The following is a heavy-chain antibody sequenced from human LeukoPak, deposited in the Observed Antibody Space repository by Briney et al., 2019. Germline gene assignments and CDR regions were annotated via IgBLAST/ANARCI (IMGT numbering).Heavy chain of an antibody. D-gene: IGHD6-19*01. Sequence: GRSLTLSCAASGFTFSSFGMHWVRQAPGKGLEWVAVISYDGSNKYCADSVRGRFTISRDNSKSTLFVQMNSLRADDTAVYYCAKDRQGSSYSSGWYYYYGMDAWGQGTTVIVSS. CDR3: AKDRQGSSYSSGWYYYYGMDA. CDR1: GFTFSSFG. CDR2: ISYDGSNK. V-gene: IGHV3-30*18. J-gene: IGHJ6*02.